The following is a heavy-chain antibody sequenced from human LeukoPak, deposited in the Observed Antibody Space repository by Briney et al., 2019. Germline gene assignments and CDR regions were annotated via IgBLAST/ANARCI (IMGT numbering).Heavy chain of an antibody. D-gene: IGHD3-22*01. CDR3: ARSLADYYDSSGYPYYFDY. CDR1: GYTFTSYG. Sequence: GASVKVSCKASGYTFTSYGISWVRQAPGQGLEWMGRIIPIFGTANYAQKFQGRVTITTDESTSTAYMELSSLRSEDTAVYYCARSLADYYDSSGYPYYFDYWGQGTLVTVSS. J-gene: IGHJ4*02. CDR2: IIPIFGTA. V-gene: IGHV1-69*05.